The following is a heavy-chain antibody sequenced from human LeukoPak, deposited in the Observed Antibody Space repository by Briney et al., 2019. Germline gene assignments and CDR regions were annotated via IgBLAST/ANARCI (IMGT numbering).Heavy chain of an antibody. Sequence: GASVKVSCKASGYTFTGYYMHWVRQAPGQGLEWMGWINPNSGGTNYAQKFQGRVTMTRDTSISTAYMELSRLRSDDTAVYYCARGAAPSSGPAVDVWGQGTTVTVSS. CDR3: ARGAAPSSGPAVDV. CDR1: GYTFTGYY. CDR2: INPNSGGT. V-gene: IGHV1-2*02. D-gene: IGHD6-19*01. J-gene: IGHJ6*02.